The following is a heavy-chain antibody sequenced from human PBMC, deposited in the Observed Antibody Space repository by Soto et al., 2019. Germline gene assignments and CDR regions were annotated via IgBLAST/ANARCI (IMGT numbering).Heavy chain of an antibody. CDR3: AKGGEATERRGPFDY. CDR1: GFTVTTSQ. CDR2: VYSGGSS. Sequence: GGSLRLSCAASGFTVTTSQMNWVRQAPGKGLKWVSVVYSGGSSYYAVSVKGRFTISRDISKNTLFLKMNSLRAEDTAVYYCAKGGEATERRGPFDYWGQGTLVTVS. V-gene: IGHV3-53*01. J-gene: IGHJ4*02. D-gene: IGHD1-26*01.